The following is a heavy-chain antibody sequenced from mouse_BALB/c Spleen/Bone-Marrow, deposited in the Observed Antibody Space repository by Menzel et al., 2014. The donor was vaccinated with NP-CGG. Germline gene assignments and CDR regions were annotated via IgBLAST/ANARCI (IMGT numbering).Heavy chain of an antibody. D-gene: IGHD2-3*01. CDR1: GYTFTRYW. Sequence: QVQLQQSGAELVKPGASVKLSCKASGYTFTRYWMHWVKQRPGQGLEWIGEINPSNGRTNYNEKFKSKATLTVDKSSNTAYMQLSSLTSKDSAVYYCARWLLQYFHVWGAGTTVTVSS. J-gene: IGHJ1*01. V-gene: IGHV1S81*02. CDR3: ARWLLQYFHV. CDR2: INPSNGRT.